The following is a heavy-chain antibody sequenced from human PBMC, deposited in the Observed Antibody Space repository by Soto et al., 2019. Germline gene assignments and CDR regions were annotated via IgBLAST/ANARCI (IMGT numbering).Heavy chain of an antibody. D-gene: IGHD1-1*01. CDR2: VHQRAGT. CDR3: ARGLWNDVFQY. Sequence: SETLSRACALSGGSINSGGYSWTWIRQPPGKGLEWIGYVHQRAGTNYSPSVKARVNISVDRHKNQFFLRLTSATAADSAVYYCARGLWNDVFQYWGPRILVTVSS. V-gene: IGHV4-30-2*01. CDR1: GGSINSGGYS. J-gene: IGHJ4*02.